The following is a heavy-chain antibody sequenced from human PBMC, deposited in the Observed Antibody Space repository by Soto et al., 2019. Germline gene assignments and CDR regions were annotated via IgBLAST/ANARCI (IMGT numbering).Heavy chain of an antibody. V-gene: IGHV2-5*02. D-gene: IGHD4-17*01. CDR2: IYWDDDK. CDR1: GFSLSTSGVG. Sequence: QITLKESGPTLVKPTQTLTLTCTFSGFSLSTSGVGVGWIRQPPGKALEWLALIYWDDDKRYSPSLKSRLTIPKDTSQNQVVLTMTNMDPVDTATYYCAQVPTVTTGPPDAFDIWGQGTMVTVSS. J-gene: IGHJ3*02. CDR3: AQVPTVTTGPPDAFDI.